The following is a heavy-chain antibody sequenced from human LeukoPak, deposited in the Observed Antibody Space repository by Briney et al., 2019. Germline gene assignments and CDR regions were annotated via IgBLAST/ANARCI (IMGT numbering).Heavy chain of an antibody. CDR2: INHSGST. D-gene: IGHD6-19*01. Sequence: PSETLSLTCAVYGGSFSGYYWSWIRQPPGKGLEWIGEINHSGSTNYNPSPKSRVTISVDTSKNQFSLKLSSVTAADTAVYYCASSGALTGYSSGWAPYYFDYWGQGTLVTVSS. CDR3: ASSGALTGYSSGWAPYYFDY. CDR1: GGSFSGYY. J-gene: IGHJ4*02. V-gene: IGHV4-34*01.